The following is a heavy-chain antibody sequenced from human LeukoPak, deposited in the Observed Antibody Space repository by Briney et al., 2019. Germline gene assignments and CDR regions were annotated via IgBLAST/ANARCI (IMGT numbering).Heavy chain of an antibody. V-gene: IGHV1-69*13. D-gene: IGHD3-10*01. CDR2: IIPIFGTA. CDR1: GGTFSSYA. CDR3: ARTSYGSGSFENWFDP. J-gene: IGHJ5*02. Sequence: GASVKVSCKAPGGTFSSYAISWVRQAPGQGLEWMGGIIPIFGTANYAQKFQGRVTITADESTSTAYMELSSLRSEDTAVYYCARTSYGSGSFENWFDPWGQGTLVTVSS.